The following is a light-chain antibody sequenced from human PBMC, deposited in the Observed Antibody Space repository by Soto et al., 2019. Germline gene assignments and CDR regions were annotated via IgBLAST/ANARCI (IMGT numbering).Light chain of an antibody. CDR2: GAS. V-gene: IGKV3-20*01. CDR3: QQYGSSPFT. J-gene: IGKJ3*01. Sequence: EIVLTQSPGTLALSPGERATLSCRASQSVSSNYLTWYQQKRGQAPRLLIHGASSRATGIPDRFSGSGSGTYFTLTISRLEPQDFALYYCQQYGSSPFTFGPGTKSGYQT. CDR1: QSVSSNY.